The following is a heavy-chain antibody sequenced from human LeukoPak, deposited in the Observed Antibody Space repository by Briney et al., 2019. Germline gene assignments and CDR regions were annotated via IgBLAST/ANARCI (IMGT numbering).Heavy chain of an antibody. V-gene: IGHV3-48*02. CDR1: GVTFSSYA. Sequence: GGSLRLSCAASGVTFSSYAMSWVRQAPGKGLEWVSYIRSSSSTIYYADSVKGRFTISRDNAKNSLYLQMNSLRDEDTAVYYCARDGIQLWTGAFDYWGQGTLVTVSS. J-gene: IGHJ4*02. CDR3: ARDGIQLWTGAFDY. D-gene: IGHD5-18*01. CDR2: IRSSSSTI.